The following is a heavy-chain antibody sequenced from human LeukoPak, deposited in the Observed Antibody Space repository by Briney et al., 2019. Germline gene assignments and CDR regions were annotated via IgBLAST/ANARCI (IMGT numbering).Heavy chain of an antibody. CDR1: GGSISSYY. Sequence: SETLSLTCTVSGGSISSYYWSWIRQPPGKGLEWIGYIYYSGSTNYNPSVKSRVTISVDTSKNQFSLKLSSVTAADTAVYYCARLKYYYGSSGYYQTFDPWGQGTLVTVSS. CDR3: ARLKYYYGSSGYYQTFDP. J-gene: IGHJ5*02. V-gene: IGHV4-59*01. CDR2: IYYSGST. D-gene: IGHD3-22*01.